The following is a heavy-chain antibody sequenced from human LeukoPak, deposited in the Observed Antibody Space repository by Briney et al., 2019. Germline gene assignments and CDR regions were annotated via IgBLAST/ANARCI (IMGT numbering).Heavy chain of an antibody. CDR3: ARGGYSSDWYSSPDY. CDR2: ISRSGDSI. Sequence: GGSLRLSCAASGFTFSDYYMSWIRQAPGKGLEWISYISRSGDSIYYADSVKGRFTISRDTAKNSLFLQVNSLRAEDTAVYYCARGGYSSDWYSSPDYWGQGTRVTVSS. V-gene: IGHV3-11*01. D-gene: IGHD6-19*01. CDR1: GFTFSDYY. J-gene: IGHJ4*02.